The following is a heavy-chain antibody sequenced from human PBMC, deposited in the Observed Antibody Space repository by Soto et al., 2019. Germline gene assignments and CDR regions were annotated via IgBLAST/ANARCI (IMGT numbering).Heavy chain of an antibody. Sequence: SETLSLTCTVSSGSFSGYYWSWIRQPPGKGLEWIGYIYHSGSTYYNPSHKSRVTISVDTSKNQFSLKLSSVTAADTAVYYCARHRGTISLTDYWGQGTLVTVSS. CDR2: IYHSGST. D-gene: IGHD3-9*01. J-gene: IGHJ4*02. V-gene: IGHV4-59*04. CDR3: ARHRGTISLTDY. CDR1: SGSFSGYY.